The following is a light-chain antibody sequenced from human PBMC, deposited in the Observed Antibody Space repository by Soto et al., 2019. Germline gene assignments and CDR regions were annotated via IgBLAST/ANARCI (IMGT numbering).Light chain of an antibody. Sequence: AIQMTQSPSSLSASVGDRVTITCRASQGIRNDLGWYQQKPGKAPKLLIYGASSLQSGVPSRFSGSGSGTDFTLTISRLEPEDFAVYYCQQYGSSPLTFGPGTKVDI. CDR3: QQYGSSPLT. V-gene: IGKV1-6*01. J-gene: IGKJ3*01. CDR2: GAS. CDR1: QGIRND.